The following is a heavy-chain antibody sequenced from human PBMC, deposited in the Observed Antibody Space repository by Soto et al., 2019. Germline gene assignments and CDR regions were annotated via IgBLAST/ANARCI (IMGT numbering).Heavy chain of an antibody. J-gene: IGHJ4*02. CDR3: ASPSYGSGSYY. D-gene: IGHD3-10*01. CDR2: INAGNGNT. Sequence: ASVKVSCKASGYIFSSYSLHWVRQAPGQRLEWMGWINAGNGNTKYSQKFQGRVTFTRDTSATTAYMELSSLRSEDTAVYYCASPSYGSGSYYWGQGTLVTVS. V-gene: IGHV1-3*01. CDR1: GYIFSSYS.